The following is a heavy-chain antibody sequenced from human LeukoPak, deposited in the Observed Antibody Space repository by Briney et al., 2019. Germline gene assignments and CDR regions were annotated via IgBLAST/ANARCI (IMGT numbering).Heavy chain of an antibody. CDR2: ISAYNGNT. CDR1: GYTFTSYG. D-gene: IGHD2-2*01. J-gene: IGHJ4*02. Sequence: ASVKVSCKASGYTFTSYGISWVRQAPGQGLEWVGWISAYNGNTNYVQKLQGRVTMTTDTSTSTAYMELRSLRSDDTAVYYCARDSTCSSTSCYFPDYWGQGTLVTVSS. V-gene: IGHV1-18*01. CDR3: ARDSTCSSTSCYFPDY.